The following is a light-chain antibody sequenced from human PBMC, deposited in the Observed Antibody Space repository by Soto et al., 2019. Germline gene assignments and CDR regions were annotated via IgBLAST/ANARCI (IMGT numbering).Light chain of an antibody. CDR1: RSISSW. J-gene: IGKJ1*01. Sequence: DIQMTQSPSTVSASVGDRVTITCRASRSISSWLAWYQTKPGKAPKFLIYDASNLESGVPSRFSGSGSGTEFTLTITSLQTDDFATYYCQQYDSYVWTFGQGTKVDIK. CDR2: DAS. CDR3: QQYDSYVWT. V-gene: IGKV1-5*01.